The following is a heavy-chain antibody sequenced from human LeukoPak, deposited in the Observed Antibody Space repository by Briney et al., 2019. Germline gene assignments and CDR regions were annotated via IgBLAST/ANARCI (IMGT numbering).Heavy chain of an antibody. D-gene: IGHD6-13*01. CDR2: FNWNSGSS. V-gene: IGHV3-9*01. CDR3: AKGYRSSWSSHFDY. Sequence: GRSLRLSCAASGFTFDDHAMHWVRQAPGKGLEWVSGFNWNSGSSAYADSVKGRFTISRDNAKNSLYLQMNSLRAEDTALYYCAKGYRSSWSSHFDYWGQGTLVIVSS. CDR1: GFTFDDHA. J-gene: IGHJ4*02.